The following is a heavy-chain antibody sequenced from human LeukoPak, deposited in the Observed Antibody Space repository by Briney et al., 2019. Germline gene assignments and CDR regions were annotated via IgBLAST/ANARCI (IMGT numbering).Heavy chain of an antibody. CDR2: IWYDGSNK. Sequence: PGGSLRLSCAASGFTFSNYGMHWVRQAPGKGLEWVAVIWYDGSNKYYADSVKGRFTISRDNSKSTLYLQMNGLRAEDTAVYYCAKDLTTGTLSSDCWGQGTLVTVSS. CDR1: GFTFSNYG. D-gene: IGHD1-1*01. V-gene: IGHV3-33*06. J-gene: IGHJ4*02. CDR3: AKDLTTGTLSSDC.